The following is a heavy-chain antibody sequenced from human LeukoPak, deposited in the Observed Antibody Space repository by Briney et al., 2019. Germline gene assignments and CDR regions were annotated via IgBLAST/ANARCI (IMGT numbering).Heavy chain of an antibody. CDR3: AKTETPAAIRAGSDY. CDR2: ISGSGSAT. J-gene: IGHJ4*02. V-gene: IGHV3-23*01. D-gene: IGHD2-2*02. Sequence: GGSLRLSCAASGFTFSNYGMSWVRQAPGKGLEWVSTISGSGSATYNAGSVKGRFATSRDNSNNTLYLQMNSLRAEDTAVYYCAKTETPAAIRAGSDYWGQGTLVTVSS. CDR1: GFTFSNYG.